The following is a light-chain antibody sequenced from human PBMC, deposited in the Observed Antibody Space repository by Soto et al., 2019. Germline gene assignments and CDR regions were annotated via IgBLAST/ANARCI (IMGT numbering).Light chain of an antibody. J-gene: IGKJ2*01. Sequence: DIQMTQSPSSLSASVGDRITITCRASQSISKYLSWYQQKPGKAPKALIYAASSLQSGVPSRFSGSGSGTDFTLAISNLQTEYFVIDHCQQGYRSPYTFGPGTRLEI. CDR1: QSISKY. CDR3: QQGYRSPYT. V-gene: IGKV1-39*01. CDR2: AAS.